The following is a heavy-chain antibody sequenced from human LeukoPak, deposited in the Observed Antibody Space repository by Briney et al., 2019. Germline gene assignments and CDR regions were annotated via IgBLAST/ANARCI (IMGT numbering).Heavy chain of an antibody. CDR2: ISGSGGST. V-gene: IGHV3-23*01. CDR1: GFTFSSYA. D-gene: IGHD3-22*01. Sequence: GGSLRLSCAASGFTFSSYAMSWVRQAPGKGLEWVSAISGSGGSTYYADSVKGRFTISRDNSKNTLYLQMNSLRAEDTAVYYCAKLSPRGSEVVVITSFDYWGRGTLVTVPS. CDR3: AKLSPRGSEVVVITSFDY. J-gene: IGHJ4*02.